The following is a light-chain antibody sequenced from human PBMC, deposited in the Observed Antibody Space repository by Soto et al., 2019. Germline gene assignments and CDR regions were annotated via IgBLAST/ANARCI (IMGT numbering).Light chain of an antibody. CDR3: QHYGPSAL. CDR2: AS. Sequence: EIVLTQSPGTLSLSPGERATLSCRASQSVSDSYLAWYQQKPGQAPRLLIYASSRATGIPDRFSGRGSGTDFTLSISRLEPEDFAVYYGQHYGPSALFGPGTRVDIK. J-gene: IGKJ3*01. CDR1: QSVSDSY. V-gene: IGKV3-20*01.